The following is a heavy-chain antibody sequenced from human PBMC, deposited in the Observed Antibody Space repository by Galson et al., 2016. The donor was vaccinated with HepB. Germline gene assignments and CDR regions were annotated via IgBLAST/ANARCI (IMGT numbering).Heavy chain of an antibody. V-gene: IGHV1-3*01. CDR1: GYTFTTYA. CDR3: ARAGHCSSSSCSDSFDI. D-gene: IGHD2-2*01. CDR2: INAGNGNT. Sequence: SVKVSCKASGYTFTTYAMHWVRQAPGQRFEWMGWINAGNGNTKYSQKFQGRVTITRDTSASTVYMDLSSLRSEDTAVYYCARAGHCSSSSCSDSFDIWCLGTMVTVSS. J-gene: IGHJ3*02.